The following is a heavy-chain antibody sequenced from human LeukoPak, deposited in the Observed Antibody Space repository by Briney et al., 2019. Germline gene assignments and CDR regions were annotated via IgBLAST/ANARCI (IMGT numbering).Heavy chain of an antibody. CDR2: IRSKANSYAT. D-gene: IGHD2-15*01. V-gene: IGHV3-73*01. CDR3: TRRTFLCSGGNCNDAFDI. J-gene: IGHJ3*02. Sequence: QPGGSLKLSCAASGFTFSGSAMHWVRQASGKGLEWVGRIRSKANSYATAYAASVKGRFTISRDDSKNTAYLQMNSLKTEDTAVYYCTRRTFLCSGGNCNDAFDIWGQGTMVTVSS. CDR1: GFTFSGSA.